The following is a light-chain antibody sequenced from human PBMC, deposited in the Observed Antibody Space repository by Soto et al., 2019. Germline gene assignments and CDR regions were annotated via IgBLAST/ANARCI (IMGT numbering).Light chain of an antibody. CDR3: SSYTSSSTLV. Sequence: QLVLTQPAFVSGSPGQSITISCTGTNSDVGGYNFVSWYQQHPGKVPKLMIYDVTNRPSGVSNRFSGSKSGNTASLTISGLQAEDEADYYCSSYTSSSTLVFGTGTKLTVL. J-gene: IGLJ1*01. CDR2: DVT. V-gene: IGLV2-14*01. CDR1: NSDVGGYNF.